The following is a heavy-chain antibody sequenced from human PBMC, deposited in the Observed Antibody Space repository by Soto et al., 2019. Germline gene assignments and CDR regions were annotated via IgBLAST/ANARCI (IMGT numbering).Heavy chain of an antibody. Sequence: ASVKVSCKASGGTFSSYAISWVRQAPGQGLEWMGGFIPIFGTPNYAQKFQGRVTITADESTSTAYMELSSLRSEATAVYYCARSSGYSYGFIPVWGQGTTVTVSS. CDR3: ARSSGYSYGFIPV. V-gene: IGHV1-69*13. J-gene: IGHJ6*02. CDR2: FIPIFGTP. CDR1: GGTFSSYA. D-gene: IGHD5-18*01.